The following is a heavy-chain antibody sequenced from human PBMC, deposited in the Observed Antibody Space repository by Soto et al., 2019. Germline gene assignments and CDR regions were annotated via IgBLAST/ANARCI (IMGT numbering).Heavy chain of an antibody. J-gene: IGHJ4*02. D-gene: IGHD3-10*01. CDR1: GGCISSGGYY. CDR2: IYYSGST. V-gene: IGHV4-31*03. Sequence: SETLSLTCTVSGGCISSGGYYWSWIRQHPGKGLEWIGYIYYSGSTYYNPSLKSRVTISVDTSKNQFSLKLSSVTAADTAVYYCARVGYGSGSYWFDYWGQGTLVTVSS. CDR3: ARVGYGSGSYWFDY.